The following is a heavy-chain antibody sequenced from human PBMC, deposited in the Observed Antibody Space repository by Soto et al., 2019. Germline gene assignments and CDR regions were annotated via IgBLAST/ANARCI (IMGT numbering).Heavy chain of an antibody. CDR2: VKSKNDGGTT. D-gene: IGHD3-22*01. CDR3: TTDSYITSIIVRFHY. Sequence: GGSLRLSCAASGFTFSNAWINWVCQAPGKGLEWVGRVKSKNDGGTTDFAAPVKGRFAISRDDSKNMVYLEMNSLQTEDTAIYYCTTDSYITSIIVRFHYWGHGTLVTVSS. J-gene: IGHJ4*01. V-gene: IGHV3-15*07. CDR1: GFTFSNAW.